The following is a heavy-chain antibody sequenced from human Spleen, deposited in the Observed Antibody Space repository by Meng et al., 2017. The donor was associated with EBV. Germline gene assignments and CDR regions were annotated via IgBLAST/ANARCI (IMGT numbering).Heavy chain of an antibody. J-gene: IGHJ4*02. CDR2: MNPGSGNT. Sequence: QGPLVQAGVGVTHPGSSGSVSCKASGYTFSVYDLPWVRQAAGQGLEWMGWMNPGSGNTVYAQKFQGRVTMTRNTSITTAYMELSNLRSEDAAVYYCARGGIDFWGQGTLVTVSS. CDR1: GYTFSVYD. CDR3: ARGGIDF. V-gene: IGHV1-8*01.